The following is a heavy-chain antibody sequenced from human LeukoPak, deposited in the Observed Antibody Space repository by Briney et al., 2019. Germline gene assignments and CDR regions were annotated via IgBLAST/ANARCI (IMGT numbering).Heavy chain of an antibody. D-gene: IGHD2-2*01. V-gene: IGHV1-8*03. Sequence: ASVKVSCKASGYTFTSYDINWVRQATGQGLEWMGWMNPNSGNTGYAQKFQGRVTITRNTSISTAYMELSSLRSEDTAVYYCARGASYQLLGYYYYYMDVWGKGTTVTVSS. J-gene: IGHJ6*03. CDR2: MNPNSGNT. CDR3: ARGASYQLLGYYYYYMDV. CDR1: GYTFTSYD.